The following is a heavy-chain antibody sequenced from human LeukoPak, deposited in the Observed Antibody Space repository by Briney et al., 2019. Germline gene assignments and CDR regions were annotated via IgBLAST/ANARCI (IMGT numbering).Heavy chain of an antibody. CDR2: IYPGDSDT. V-gene: IGHV5-51*01. CDR3: ARLDCGGDCYSTRHGMDV. D-gene: IGHD2-21*02. J-gene: IGHJ6*02. CDR1: GYSFTNYW. Sequence: GESLKISCKGSGYSFTNYWIGWVRQMPGKGLEWMGIIYPGDSDTRYSPSFQGQVTISADKSISTAYLQWSSLKASDTAMYYCARLDCGGDCYSTRHGMDVWGQGTTVTVSS.